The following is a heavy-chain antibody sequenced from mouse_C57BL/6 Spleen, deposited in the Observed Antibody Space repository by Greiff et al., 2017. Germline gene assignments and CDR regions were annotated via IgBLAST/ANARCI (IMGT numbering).Heavy chain of an antibody. Sequence: EVKLMESGGGLVQPKGSLKLSCAASGFSFNTYAMNWVRQAPGKGLEWVARIRSKSNNYATYYADSVKDRFTISRDDSESMLYLQMNNLKTEDTAMYYCVRQYYDYDGGFAYWGQGTLVTVSA. CDR1: GFSFNTYA. V-gene: IGHV10-1*01. J-gene: IGHJ3*01. D-gene: IGHD2-4*01. CDR2: IRSKSNNYAT. CDR3: VRQYYDYDGGFAY.